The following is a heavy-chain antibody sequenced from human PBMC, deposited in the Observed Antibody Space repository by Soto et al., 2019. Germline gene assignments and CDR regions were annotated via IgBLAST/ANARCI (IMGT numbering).Heavy chain of an antibody. Sequence: GASVKVSCKASGYTFTGYYMHWVRQAPGQGLEWMGWINPNSGGTNYAQKFQGWVTMTRDTSISTAYMELSRLRSDDTAVYYCARVRTDIAVAGPLDDAFDISGQGTMVTVSS. CDR2: INPNSGGT. V-gene: IGHV1-2*04. CDR3: ARVRTDIAVAGPLDDAFDI. J-gene: IGHJ3*02. CDR1: GYTFTGYY. D-gene: IGHD6-19*01.